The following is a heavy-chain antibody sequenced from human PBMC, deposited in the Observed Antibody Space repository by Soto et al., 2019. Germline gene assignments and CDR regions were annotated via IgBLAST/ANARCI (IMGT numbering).Heavy chain of an antibody. J-gene: IGHJ5*02. V-gene: IGHV3-49*04. Sequence: PGGSLRLSCTVSGFNFGDYALSWVRQAPGKGLEWVGFITSKAYGGTTEYAASVKARFTISRDDSKSIAYLQMNSLKTEDTAVYYGTKDDYYYDSSAYYSWFDPWGQGTLVTVSS. CDR3: TKDDYYYDSSAYYSWFDP. D-gene: IGHD3-22*01. CDR2: ITSKAYGGTT. CDR1: GFNFGDYA.